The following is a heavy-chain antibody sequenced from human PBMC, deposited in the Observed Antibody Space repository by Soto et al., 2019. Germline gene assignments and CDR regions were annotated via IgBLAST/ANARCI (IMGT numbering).Heavy chain of an antibody. D-gene: IGHD6-13*01. CDR2: IYYSGST. V-gene: IGHV4-59*01. CDR3: ARAMRGYSSSWYDY. J-gene: IGHJ4*02. CDR1: GGSISSYY. Sequence: QVQLQESGPGLVKTSETLSLTCTVSGGSISSYYWSWIRQPPGKGLEWIGYIYYSGSTNYNPSLKSRVTISVDTSKNQFSLKLSSVTAADTALYYCARAMRGYSSSWYDYWGQGTLVTVSS.